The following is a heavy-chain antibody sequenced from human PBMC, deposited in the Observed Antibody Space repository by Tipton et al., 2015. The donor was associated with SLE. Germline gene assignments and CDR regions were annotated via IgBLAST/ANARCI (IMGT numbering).Heavy chain of an antibody. CDR1: DDSISDFY. D-gene: IGHD2-8*01. CDR3: ARGMLTWRGAIVGVDV. Sequence: TLSLTCTVSDDSISDFYWGWIRQPPGKGLEWIGYIYYTGSTNYNPSLKSRVTMSVDTVTNQFSLKLTSVTAADTAVYYCARGMLTWRGAIVGVDVWGQGTTFNVSS. CDR2: IYYTGST. J-gene: IGHJ6*02. V-gene: IGHV4-59*08.